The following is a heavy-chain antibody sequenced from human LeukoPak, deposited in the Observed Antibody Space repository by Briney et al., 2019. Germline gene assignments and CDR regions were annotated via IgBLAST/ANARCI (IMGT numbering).Heavy chain of an antibody. J-gene: IGHJ3*02. V-gene: IGHV1-69*01. CDR2: IIPIFGTA. Sequence: GASVKVSCKASGGTFSSYAISWVRQAPGQGLEWMGGIIPIFGTANYAQKFQGRVTITADESTSTAYMELSSLRSEDTAVYYCARLGEIVGAFSAFDIWGQGTMVTVSS. CDR3: ARLGEIVGAFSAFDI. D-gene: IGHD1-26*01. CDR1: GGTFSSYA.